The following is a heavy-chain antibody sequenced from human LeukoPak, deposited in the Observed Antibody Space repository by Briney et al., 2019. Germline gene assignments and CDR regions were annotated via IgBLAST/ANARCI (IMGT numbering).Heavy chain of an antibody. Sequence: AASVKVSCKASGYTFTNYGISWVRQAPGQGLEWMGWINAYNGHTNYAQSLQGRVTTTTDASTSTAYMELRSLRSDDTAVYYCARTVHDCRNSVCYEYWGQGTLVTVSS. V-gene: IGHV1-18*01. D-gene: IGHD2-8*01. CDR3: ARTVHDCRNSVCYEY. J-gene: IGHJ4*02. CDR2: INAYNGHT. CDR1: GYTFTNYG.